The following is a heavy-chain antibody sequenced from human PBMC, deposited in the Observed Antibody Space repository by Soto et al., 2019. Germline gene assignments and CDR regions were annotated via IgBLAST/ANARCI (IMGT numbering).Heavy chain of an antibody. Sequence: QVQLVQSGAEVNKPGSSVKVSCKASGVTFSSYTISWVRQAPGQGLEWVGRIIPSLGITNYAQKIQGRVTITADKSTSTAYMELSSMRFEDTAVYYCARQSCIVVVSVAVWGFDYWGQGTLVAGSS. CDR2: IIPSLGIT. CDR3: ARQSCIVVVSVAVWGFDY. V-gene: IGHV1-69*02. D-gene: IGHD2-2*01. CDR1: GVTFSSYT. J-gene: IGHJ4*02.